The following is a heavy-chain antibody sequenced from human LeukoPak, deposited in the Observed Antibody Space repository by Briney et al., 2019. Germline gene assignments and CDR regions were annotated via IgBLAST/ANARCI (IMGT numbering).Heavy chain of an antibody. Sequence: ASVKVSCKASGGTFSSYTISWVRQAPGQRLEWMGRIIPILGIADYAQKFQGRVTITADKSTSTAYMELSSLRSEDTAVYYCARVGRGKNYYFDYWDQGTLVTVSS. V-gene: IGHV1-69*02. D-gene: IGHD1-7*01. J-gene: IGHJ4*02. CDR1: GGTFSSYT. CDR3: ARVGRGKNYYFDY. CDR2: IIPILGIA.